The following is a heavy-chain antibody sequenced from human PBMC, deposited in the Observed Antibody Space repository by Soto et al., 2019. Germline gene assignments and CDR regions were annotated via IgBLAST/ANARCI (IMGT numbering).Heavy chain of an antibody. V-gene: IGHV4-4*07. CDR3: ARAATPVDFYYGMDV. CDR2: TYSSGTT. J-gene: IGHJ6*02. CDR1: GGSISSYH. Sequence: SETLSLTCTVSGGSISSYHWNWIRQPAGKGLEWIGCTYSSGTTKYNPSLKSRVTMSVDTSKKQFSLKVSSVTAADTAVYYCARAATPVDFYYGMDVWGQGTTVTVSS.